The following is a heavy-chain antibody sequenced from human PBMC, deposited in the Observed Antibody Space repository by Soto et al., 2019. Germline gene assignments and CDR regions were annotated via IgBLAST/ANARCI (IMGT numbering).Heavy chain of an antibody. CDR3: ARALTHYYYYYMDV. CDR2: ISSSSSTI. V-gene: IGHV3-48*01. Sequence: GGSLRLSYAASGFTFSSYSMNWVRQAPGKGLEWVSYISSSSSTIYYADSVKGRFTISRDNAKNSLYLQMNSLRAEDTAVYYCARALTHYYYYYMDVWGKGTTVTVSS. J-gene: IGHJ6*03. D-gene: IGHD7-27*01. CDR1: GFTFSSYS.